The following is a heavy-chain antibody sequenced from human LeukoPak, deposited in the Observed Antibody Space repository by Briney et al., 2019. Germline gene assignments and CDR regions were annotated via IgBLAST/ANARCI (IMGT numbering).Heavy chain of an antibody. CDR2: FDPEYGET. CDR1: GYTLTELS. V-gene: IGHV1-24*01. J-gene: IGHJ4*02. D-gene: IGHD2-2*02. Sequence: ASVKVSCKVSGYTLTELSMHWVRQAPGKGLEWMGGFDPEYGETIYAQKFQGRVTMTEDTSTDTAYMELSSLRSEDTAVYYCATRHNRVPAAILQPDYWGQGTLVTVSS. CDR3: ATRHNRVPAAILQPDY.